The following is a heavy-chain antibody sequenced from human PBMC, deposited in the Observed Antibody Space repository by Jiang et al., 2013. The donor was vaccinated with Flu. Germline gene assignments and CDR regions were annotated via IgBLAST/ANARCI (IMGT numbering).Heavy chain of an antibody. CDR2: ISAFNGNT. V-gene: IGHV1-18*01. Sequence: SVKVSCKASGYTVNSYGVNWVRQAPGQGLEWMGWISAFNGNTNSAQRFQGRVTMTIDTSKSTAYMELRSLRSDDTAVYYCASSATDYYDSSGSACAYWGQGTLVTVSS. CDR1: GYTVNSYG. CDR3: ASSATDYYDSSGSACAY. D-gene: IGHD3-22*01. J-gene: IGHJ4*02.